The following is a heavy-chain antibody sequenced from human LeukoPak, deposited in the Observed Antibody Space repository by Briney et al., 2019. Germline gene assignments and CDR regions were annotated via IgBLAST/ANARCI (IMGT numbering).Heavy chain of an antibody. J-gene: IGHJ4*02. D-gene: IGHD3-10*01. CDR2: IYYSGST. V-gene: IGHV4-31*03. CDR1: GGSISSGGYY. Sequence: SETLSLTCTVSGGSISSGGYYWSWIRQHPGKGLEWIGYIYYSGSTYYNPSLKSRVTISVDTSKNQFSLKLSSVTAADTAVYYCAREFEMAFDYWGQGTLVTVSS. CDR3: AREFEMAFDY.